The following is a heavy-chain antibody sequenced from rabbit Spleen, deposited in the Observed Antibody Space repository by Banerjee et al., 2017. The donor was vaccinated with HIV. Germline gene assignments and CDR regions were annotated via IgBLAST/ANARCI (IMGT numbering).Heavy chain of an antibody. CDR3: ARGYGFAMSRLDL. D-gene: IGHD6-1*01. CDR2: IYTGNGKN. V-gene: IGHV1S45*01. Sequence: QEQLVESGGGLVKPGASLTLICTASGFSFSSSYDMSWVRQAPGKGLEWIGFIYTGNGKNYYASWAKGRFTISKTSSTTVTLQMTSLTAADTATYFCARGYGFAMSRLDLWGQGTLVTVS. J-gene: IGHJ3*01. CDR1: GFSFSSSYD.